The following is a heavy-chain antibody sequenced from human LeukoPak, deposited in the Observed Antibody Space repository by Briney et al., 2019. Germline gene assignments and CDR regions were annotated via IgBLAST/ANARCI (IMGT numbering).Heavy chain of an antibody. CDR3: ARSTGTTYQFDY. Sequence: SETLSLTCTVSGGSISSYYWSWIRQPPGKGLEWIGYIYYSGSTNYNPSLKSRVTISVDTSKNQFSLKLSSVTAADTAVYYCARSTGTTYQFDYWGQGTLVTVSS. D-gene: IGHD1-7*01. CDR2: IYYSGST. J-gene: IGHJ4*02. V-gene: IGHV4-59*01. CDR1: GGSISSYY.